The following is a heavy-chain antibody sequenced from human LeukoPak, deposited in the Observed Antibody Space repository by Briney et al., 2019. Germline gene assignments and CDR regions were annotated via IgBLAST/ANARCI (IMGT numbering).Heavy chain of an antibody. CDR1: GGSISSSSYF. D-gene: IGHD3-10*01. CDR2: VHYSGST. J-gene: IGHJ6*03. V-gene: IGHV4-39*01. CDR3: ARQLYVSGSHYAPMDV. Sequence: PSETLSLTCSVSGGSISSSSYFWGWLRQPPGRGLEWIASVHYSGSTYYNPSLKSRVTISVDTSKNQFSLKLSSVTAADTAVYFCARQLYVSGSHYAPMDVWGKGTTVTISS.